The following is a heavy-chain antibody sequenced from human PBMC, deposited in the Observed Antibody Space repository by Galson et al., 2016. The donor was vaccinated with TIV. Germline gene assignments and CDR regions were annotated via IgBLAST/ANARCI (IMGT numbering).Heavy chain of an antibody. CDR1: GFSLNTRGLC. CDR2: IDWDVDE. J-gene: IGHJ6*02. V-gene: IGHV2-70*11. Sequence: PALVKPTQTLTLTCTFSGFSLNTRGLCVSWIRQPPGKALGWLARIDWDVDEHYSTSLKTRPTISKDPSKNQVVLTMTSMDPGDTGTYYCARELVVAATEGPFLSGTDVWGQGTTVTVSS. D-gene: IGHD6-19*01. CDR3: ARELVVAATEGPFLSGTDV.